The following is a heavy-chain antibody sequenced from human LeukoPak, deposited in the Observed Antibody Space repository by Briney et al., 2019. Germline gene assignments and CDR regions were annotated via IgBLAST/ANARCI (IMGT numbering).Heavy chain of an antibody. Sequence: ASVKVSCKASGYTFTSYGISWVRQAPGQGLEWMGWISAYNGNTNYAQKLQGRVTMTTDTSTSTAYMELRSLRSDDTAVYYCARVLPGPIVVVPAAGLHPFDYWGQGALVTVSS. D-gene: IGHD2-2*01. CDR2: ISAYNGNT. V-gene: IGHV1-18*01. CDR1: GYTFTSYG. J-gene: IGHJ4*02. CDR3: ARVLPGPIVVVPAAGLHPFDY.